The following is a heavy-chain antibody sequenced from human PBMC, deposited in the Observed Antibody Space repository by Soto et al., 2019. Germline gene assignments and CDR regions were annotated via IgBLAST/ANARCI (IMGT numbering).Heavy chain of an antibody. Sequence: GASVKVSCKTSGYTFTDHAITWVRQAPGQGLEWMGWISSYHGNAEYAKKFQDRVIMTTDTSTSTAYMELKSLTSDVTAVYYCGRKNRYWSCGNCYFWFDPWGQGTQVTVSS. CDR1: GYTFTDHA. CDR2: ISSYHGNA. J-gene: IGHJ5*02. CDR3: GRKNRYWSCGNCYFWFDP. V-gene: IGHV1-18*04. D-gene: IGHD2-15*01.